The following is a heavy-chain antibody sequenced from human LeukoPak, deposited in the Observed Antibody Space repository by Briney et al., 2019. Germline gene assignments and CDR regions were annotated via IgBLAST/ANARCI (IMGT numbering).Heavy chain of an antibody. J-gene: IGHJ4*02. CDR2: IYTSGRT. Sequence: PSETLSLTCTVSGGSISSYSWSWIRQPPGKGLEWIGCIYTSGRTNYNPSLKSRVTISVDTSKNQFSLKLSSVTAADTAVYYCARGSYSYYFDYWGQGTLVTVYS. CDR3: ARGSYSYYFDY. D-gene: IGHD1-26*01. CDR1: GGSISSYS. V-gene: IGHV4-59*01.